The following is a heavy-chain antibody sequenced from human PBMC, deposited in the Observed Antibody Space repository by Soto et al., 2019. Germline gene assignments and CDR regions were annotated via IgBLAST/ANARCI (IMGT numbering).Heavy chain of an antibody. D-gene: IGHD6-6*01. Sequence: ASVKVSCKASGYTFTSYGISWVRQAPGQGLEWMGWISAYNGNTNYAQKFQGRVTMTTDTSTSTAYMELRSLRSDDTAVYYCARWLRSSSSFWFDPWGQGTLVTVSS. CDR2: ISAYNGNT. J-gene: IGHJ5*02. V-gene: IGHV1-18*01. CDR3: ARWLRSSSSFWFDP. CDR1: GYTFTSYG.